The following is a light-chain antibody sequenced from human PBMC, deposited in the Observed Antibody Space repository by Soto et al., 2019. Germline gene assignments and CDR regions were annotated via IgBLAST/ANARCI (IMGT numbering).Light chain of an antibody. V-gene: IGKV3-15*01. J-gene: IGKJ3*01. CDR2: GAS. CDR1: QSVSSN. Sequence: EIVMTQSPATLSVSPGERATLSCRASQSVSSNLAWYQQKPGQAPRLLIYGASTRATDIPARFSGSGSGTEFTLSISSLQSEDFAVYYCQQDNNWPPFTFGPGTKVDIK. CDR3: QQDNNWPPFT.